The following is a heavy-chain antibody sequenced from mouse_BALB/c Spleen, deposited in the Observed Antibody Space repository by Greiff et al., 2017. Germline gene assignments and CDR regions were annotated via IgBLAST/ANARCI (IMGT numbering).Heavy chain of an antibody. V-gene: IGHV1-15*01. CDR2: IHPGSGGT. CDR3: TNYRYDSYAMDY. CDR1: GYTFTDYE. D-gene: IGHD2-14*01. J-gene: IGHJ4*01. Sequence: QVQLQQSGAELVRPGASVKLSCKASGYTFTDYEMHWVKQTPVHGLEWIGAIHPGSGGTDYNQKFKGKATLTADKSSSTAYMELSSLTSEDSAVFYYTNYRYDSYAMDYWGQGTSVTVSS.